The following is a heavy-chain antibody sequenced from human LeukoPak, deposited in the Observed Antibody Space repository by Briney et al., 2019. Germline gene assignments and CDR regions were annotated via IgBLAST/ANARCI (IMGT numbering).Heavy chain of an antibody. V-gene: IGHV1-69*13. Sequence: ASVKVSCKASGGTFSSYAISWVRQAPGQGLEWMGGIIPIFGTANYAQKFQGRVTITADESTSTAYMELSSLRSEDTAVYYCARGAQGQVVITEPNAFDIWGQGTMVTVSS. CDR2: IIPIFGTA. CDR1: GGTFSSYA. D-gene: IGHD3-22*01. J-gene: IGHJ3*02. CDR3: ARGAQGQVVITEPNAFDI.